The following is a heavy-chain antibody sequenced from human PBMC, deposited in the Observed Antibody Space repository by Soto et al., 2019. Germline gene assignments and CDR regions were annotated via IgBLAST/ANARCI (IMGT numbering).Heavy chain of an antibody. CDR2: ISYDGSKK. CDR1: GFTFSSYA. CDR3: ARDGLLGYFDY. J-gene: IGHJ4*02. D-gene: IGHD3-16*01. Sequence: QVQLVESGGGVVEPGRSLRLSCAASGFTFSSYAMHWVRQAPGKGLEWVAVISYDGSKKYYADSVKGRFTISRDNSKNPLYLQKNSLRADDTAVYYCARDGLLGYFDYWGQGTLVTVSS. V-gene: IGHV3-30-3*01.